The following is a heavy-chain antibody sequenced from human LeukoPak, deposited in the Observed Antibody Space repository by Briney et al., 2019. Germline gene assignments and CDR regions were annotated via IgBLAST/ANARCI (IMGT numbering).Heavy chain of an antibody. D-gene: IGHD1-26*01. J-gene: IGHJ4*02. CDR1: GFTFSSYS. CDR2: ISSSSSYI. V-gene: IGHV3-21*01. CDR3: ARDRGSGSRGFDY. Sequence: SGGSLRLSCAASGFTFSSYSMNWVRQAPGKGLEWVSSISSSSSYIYYADSVKGRFTISRDNAKNSLYLQMNSLRAEDTAVYYCARDRGSGSRGFDYWGQGTLVTVSS.